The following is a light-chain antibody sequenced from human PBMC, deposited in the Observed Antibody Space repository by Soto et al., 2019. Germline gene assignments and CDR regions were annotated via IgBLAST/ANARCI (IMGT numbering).Light chain of an antibody. CDR2: GAS. CDR3: QQYNSWPPLT. CDR1: QSVTSN. V-gene: IGKV3D-15*01. J-gene: IGKJ4*01. Sequence: EIVITQSPATLPVSPGERATLSCRASQSVTSNLAWYQQKPGQAPRLLIYGASTRATGIPARFSGSGAGTEFTLTISSLQSEDFAVYYCQQYNSWPPLTFGGGTKVEIK.